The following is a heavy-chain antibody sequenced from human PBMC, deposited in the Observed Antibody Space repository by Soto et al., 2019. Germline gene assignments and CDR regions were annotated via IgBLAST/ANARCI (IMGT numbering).Heavy chain of an antibody. CDR1: GFSLSTGGMG. CDR3: AHRRRNYGVDV. J-gene: IGHJ6*02. Sequence: SGPTLVNPTQTLTLTCTFSGFSLSTGGMGVGWIRQPPGKALEWLALIYWDGDRRYRPSLMSRLTIAKDTSKNQVVLTMTNMDPVDTATFYCAHRRRNYGVDVWGQGTTVTVSS. CDR2: IYWDGDR. V-gene: IGHV2-5*02.